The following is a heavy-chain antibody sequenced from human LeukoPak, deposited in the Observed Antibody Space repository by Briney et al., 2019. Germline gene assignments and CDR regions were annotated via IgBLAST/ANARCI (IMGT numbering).Heavy chain of an antibody. D-gene: IGHD2-2*01. V-gene: IGHV3-23*01. Sequence: GGSLRLSCVASGFTFTSSAMTWVRQAPGKGLEWVSVVGSTGGTTYYADSVKGRFTISRDNSRNTLFLRMKSLRAEDTAVYYCATAGGFCSSGCRYYFDSWGQGTLVTVSS. CDR1: GFTFTSSA. CDR3: ATAGGFCSSGCRYYFDS. J-gene: IGHJ4*02. CDR2: VGSTGGTT.